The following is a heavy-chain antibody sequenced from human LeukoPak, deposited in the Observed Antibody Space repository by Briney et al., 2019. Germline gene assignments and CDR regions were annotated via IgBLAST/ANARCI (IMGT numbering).Heavy chain of an antibody. CDR1: GFTFSRNV. CDR2: TSYAGNNK. V-gene: IGHV3-30*01. D-gene: IGHD3-10*01. Sequence: GGSLRLSCAASGFTFSRNVHWFRQPPGKGLEWVALTSYAGNNKFYADSVKGRFTISRDNSRNTLYLQMNSLRGEDAAVYSCARGGIPTGPYYYFYYMDVWGKGTAVTVSS. J-gene: IGHJ6*03. CDR3: ARGGIPTGPYYYFYYMDV.